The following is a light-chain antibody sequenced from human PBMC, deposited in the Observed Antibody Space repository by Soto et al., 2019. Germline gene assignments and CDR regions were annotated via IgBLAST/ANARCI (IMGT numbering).Light chain of an antibody. CDR3: CSYTSSNTLVYV. Sequence: QSALTQHASVSGSPGQSITISCTGSSSDVGSYNYVSWYQHHPGEAPKLIIYDVNNRPSGVSNRFSGSKSGNTASLTISGLQAEDEADYYCCSYTSSNTLVYVFGTGTKVTVL. J-gene: IGLJ1*01. CDR1: SSDVGSYNY. CDR2: DVN. V-gene: IGLV2-14*03.